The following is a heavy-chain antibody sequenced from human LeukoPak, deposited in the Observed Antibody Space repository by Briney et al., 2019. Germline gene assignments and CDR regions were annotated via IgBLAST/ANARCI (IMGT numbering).Heavy chain of an antibody. V-gene: IGHV4-39*07. Sequence: SETLSLTCTVSGGSISSSSYYWGWIRQPPGKGLEWIGSIYYSGSTYYNPSLRSRVTISVDTSRNQFSLKLSSVTAADTAVYYCARDGGDGYNMVAFDIWGQGTMVTVSS. CDR3: ARDGGDGYNMVAFDI. CDR1: GGSISSSSYY. J-gene: IGHJ3*02. D-gene: IGHD5-24*01. CDR2: IYYSGST.